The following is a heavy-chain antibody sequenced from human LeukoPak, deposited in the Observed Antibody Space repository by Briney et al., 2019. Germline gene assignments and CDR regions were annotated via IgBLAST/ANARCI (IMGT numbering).Heavy chain of an antibody. D-gene: IGHD2-21*02. V-gene: IGHV3-74*01. J-gene: IGHJ4*02. Sequence: PGGSLRLSCAASGFTFSSYSMNWVRQAPGKGLVWVSRISTDASSTTYADSVKGRFTISRDNSKNTVYLQMNSLRAEDTAVYYCAKDGRLLEFDYWDQGTLVIVSS. CDR3: AKDGRLLEFDY. CDR2: ISTDASST. CDR1: GFTFSSYS.